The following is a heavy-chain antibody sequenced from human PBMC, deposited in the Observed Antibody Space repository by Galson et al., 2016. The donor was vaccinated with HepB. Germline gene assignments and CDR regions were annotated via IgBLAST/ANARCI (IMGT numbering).Heavy chain of an antibody. J-gene: IGHJ6*02. CDR3: ARVVSCSGGTCPSVYYYYGMDV. CDR1: GFTFSHFS. Sequence: SLRLSCAASGFTFSHFSMSWVRQAPGEPLEWVSTIDGPTTNTHYADSVKGRFTISRDNAENSLHLQMNSLRAEDTAVYYCARVVSCSGGTCPSVYYYYGMDVWGQGTTVTVSS. CDR2: IDGPTTNT. D-gene: IGHD2-15*01. V-gene: IGHV3-11*06.